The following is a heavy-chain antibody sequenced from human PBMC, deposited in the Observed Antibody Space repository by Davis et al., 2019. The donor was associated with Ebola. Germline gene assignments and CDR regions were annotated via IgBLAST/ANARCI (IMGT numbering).Heavy chain of an antibody. CDR3: ARERITGTTRGNGMDV. CDR1: GYTFTSYG. D-gene: IGHD1-7*01. V-gene: IGHV1-18*01. J-gene: IGHJ6*02. Sequence: AASVKVSCKASGYTFTSYGISWVRQAPGQGLEWMGWISAYNGNTNYAQKLQGRVTMTTDTSTSTAYMELRSLRSEDTAVYYCARERITGTTRGNGMDVWGQGTTVTVSS. CDR2: ISAYNGNT.